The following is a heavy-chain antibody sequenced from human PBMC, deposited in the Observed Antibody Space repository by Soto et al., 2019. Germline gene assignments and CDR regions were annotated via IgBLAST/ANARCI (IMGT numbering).Heavy chain of an antibody. Sequence: EVQVVESGGGLVKPGGSLRLSCAASGFTFSSYSMNWVRQAPRKGLEWVSSISTSSSYIYYADSVKGRFTISRDNAKNSLYLQMNSLSAEDTAVYYCARAPPVAATYFDYWGQGTLVTVSS. J-gene: IGHJ4*02. V-gene: IGHV3-21*01. CDR1: GFTFSSYS. CDR3: ARAPPVAATYFDY. D-gene: IGHD2-15*01. CDR2: ISTSSSYI.